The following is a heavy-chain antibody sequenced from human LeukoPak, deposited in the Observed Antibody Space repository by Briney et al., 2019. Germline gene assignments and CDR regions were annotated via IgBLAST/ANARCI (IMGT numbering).Heavy chain of an antibody. CDR3: ARWFGETIDY. D-gene: IGHD3-10*01. CDR2: ISWNSGSI. Sequence: PGRSLRLSCAASGFTFDDYAMHWVRQAPGKGLEWVSGISWNSGSITYADSVKGRFTISRDNAKNSLYLQMNSLRAEDTAVYYCARWFGETIDYWGQGTLVTVSS. CDR1: GFTFDDYA. V-gene: IGHV3-9*01. J-gene: IGHJ4*02.